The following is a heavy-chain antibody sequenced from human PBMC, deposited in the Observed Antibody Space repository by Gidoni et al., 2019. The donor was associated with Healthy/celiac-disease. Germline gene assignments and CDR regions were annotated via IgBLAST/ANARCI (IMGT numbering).Heavy chain of an antibody. D-gene: IGHD3-10*01. CDR3: AREAIWFGELSFYFDY. CDR1: GFTFSSYS. J-gene: IGHJ4*02. Sequence: AGFTFSSYSMNWVRQAPGKGLEWVSSISSSSSYIYYADSVKVRFTIARDNAKNSLYLQMNSVRAEDTAVCDCAREAIWFGELSFYFDYWGQGTMVTVSS. V-gene: IGHV3-21*01. CDR2: ISSSSSYI.